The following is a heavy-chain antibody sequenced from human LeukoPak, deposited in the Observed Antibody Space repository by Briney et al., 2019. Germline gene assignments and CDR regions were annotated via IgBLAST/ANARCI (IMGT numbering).Heavy chain of an antibody. CDR1: GFTFSTFG. J-gene: IGHJ4*02. D-gene: IGHD1-26*01. CDR2: IRFDGSDK. V-gene: IGHV3-30*02. Sequence: GGSLRLSCAASGFTFSTFGMHWVRQAPGKGRDWVAFIRFDGSDKYYADSVKGRFTLSRDTSKNTLFLQMSSLRPEKTAVYHCAKNLGIVGATIDSWGQGILVSVSS. CDR3: AKNLGIVGATIDS.